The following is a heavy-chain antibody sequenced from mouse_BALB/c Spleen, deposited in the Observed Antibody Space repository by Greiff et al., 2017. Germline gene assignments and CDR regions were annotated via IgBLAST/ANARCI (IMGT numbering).Heavy chain of an antibody. CDR2: ISSGGSYT. CDR3: ARLGGNYRFAY. CDR1: GFTFSSYG. Sequence: DVKLVESGGDLVKPGGSLKLSCAASGFTFSSYGMSWVRQTPDKRLEWVATISSGGSYTYYPDSVKGRFTISRDNAKNTLYLQMSSLKSEDTAMYYCARLGGNYRFAYWGQGTLVTVSA. J-gene: IGHJ3*01. D-gene: IGHD2-1*01. V-gene: IGHV5-6*02.